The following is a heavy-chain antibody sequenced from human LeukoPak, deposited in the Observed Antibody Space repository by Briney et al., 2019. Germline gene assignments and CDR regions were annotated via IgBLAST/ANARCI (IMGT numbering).Heavy chain of an antibody. CDR2: IYHSGST. V-gene: IGHV4-30-2*01. CDR1: GGSISSGGYY. J-gene: IGHJ3*02. D-gene: IGHD3-16*01. CDR3: ARDGGGGPSFYPDAFDI. Sequence: SQTLSLTCTVSGGSISSGGYYWRWIRQPPGKGLEWIGYIYHSGSTYYNPPLKSRVTISVDRSKNQFSLKLSSVTAADTAVYYCARDGGGGPSFYPDAFDIWGQGTMVTVSS.